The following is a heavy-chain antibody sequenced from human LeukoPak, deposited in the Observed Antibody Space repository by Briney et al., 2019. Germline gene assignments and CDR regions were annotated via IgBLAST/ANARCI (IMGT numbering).Heavy chain of an antibody. CDR1: GGSISSGGYY. CDR3: ARGGYYGSGDFDY. D-gene: IGHD3-10*01. Sequence: SQTLSLTCTDSGGSISSGGYYWSWIRQHPGKGLEWIGYIYYSGSTYYNPSLKSRVTISVDTSKNQFSLKLSSVTAADTAVYYCARGGYYGSGDFDYRGQGTLVTVSS. CDR2: IYYSGST. V-gene: IGHV4-31*03. J-gene: IGHJ4*02.